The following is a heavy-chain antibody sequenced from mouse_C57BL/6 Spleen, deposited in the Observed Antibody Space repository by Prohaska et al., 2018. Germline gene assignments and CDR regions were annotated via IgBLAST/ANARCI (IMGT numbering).Heavy chain of an antibody. V-gene: IGHV1-22*01. D-gene: IGHD4-1*01. CDR3: ARMGLGRAMDY. Sequence: HGKSLEWIGYINPNNGGTSYNQKFKGKATLTVNKSSSTAYMELRSLTSEDSAVYYCARMGLGRAMDYWGQGTSVTVSS. CDR2: INPNNGGT. J-gene: IGHJ4*01.